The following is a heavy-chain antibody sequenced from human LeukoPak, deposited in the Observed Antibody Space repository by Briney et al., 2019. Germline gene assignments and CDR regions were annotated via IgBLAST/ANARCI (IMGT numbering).Heavy chain of an antibody. J-gene: IGHJ5*02. D-gene: IGHD3-22*01. CDR1: GFTFSSYG. Sequence: PGGSLRLSCAASGFTFSSYGMHWVRQAPGKGLEWVAFIRYDGSNKYYADSVKGRFTISRDNSKNTLYLQMNSLRAEDTAVYYCAKAPSPYDSSGYYYNNWFDPWGQGTPVTVSS. CDR2: IRYDGSNK. CDR3: AKAPSPYDSSGYYYNNWFDP. V-gene: IGHV3-30*02.